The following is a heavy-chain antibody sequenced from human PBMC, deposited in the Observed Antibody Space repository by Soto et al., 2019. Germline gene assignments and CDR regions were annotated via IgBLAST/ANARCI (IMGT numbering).Heavy chain of an antibody. CDR2: TYYRPNWNF. V-gene: IGHV6-1*01. J-gene: IGHJ4*02. Sequence: PSQTLSLTCAISWGSVSSNTATWNWVRQSPSRGLEWLGRTYYRPNWNFDYALSVKSRITINPDTSKNQFSLQLNSLTPEDTAVYYCAGELDIHHGLGYWGPGTSVTVSS. CDR1: WGSVSSNTAT. CDR3: AGELDIHHGLGY. D-gene: IGHD6-19*01.